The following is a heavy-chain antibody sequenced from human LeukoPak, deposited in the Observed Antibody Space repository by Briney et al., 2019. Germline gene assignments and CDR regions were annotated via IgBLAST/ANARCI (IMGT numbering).Heavy chain of an antibody. D-gene: IGHD6-19*01. CDR2: IYPGDSDT. V-gene: IGHV5-51*01. Sequence: GESLKISCKGSGYSFTSYWIGWVRQMPGKGLEWMGIIYPGDSDTRYSPSFQGQVTISADKSISTAYPQWSSLKASDTAMYYCARRVAVAGGLFDYWGQGTLVTVSS. J-gene: IGHJ4*02. CDR1: GYSFTSYW. CDR3: ARRVAVAGGLFDY.